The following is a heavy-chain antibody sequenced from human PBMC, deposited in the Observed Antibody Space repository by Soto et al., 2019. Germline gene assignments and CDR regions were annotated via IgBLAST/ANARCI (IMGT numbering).Heavy chain of an antibody. CDR3: AKLQLDSPDY. Sequence: GGSLRLSCAASGFTFSSYGMHWVRQAPGKGLEWVAVISYDGSNKYYADSVKGRFTISRDNSKNTLYLQMNSLRAEDTAVYYCAKLQLDSPDYCGQGPLVTVSS. CDR2: ISYDGSNK. J-gene: IGHJ4*02. V-gene: IGHV3-30*18. CDR1: GFTFSSYG. D-gene: IGHD1-1*01.